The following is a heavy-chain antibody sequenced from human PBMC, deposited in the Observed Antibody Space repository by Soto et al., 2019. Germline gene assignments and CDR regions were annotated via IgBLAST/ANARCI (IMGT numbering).Heavy chain of an antibody. CDR1: GFTFSSYA. Sequence: EVQLVESGGGLVQPGGSLRVSCATSGFTFSSYAMSWVRQTLGKGLEWVSAISGSGGSTYYADSVKGRFTISRDNSKNTLYLHMNSLRAEDTAVYYCAIDKVVVPAAMLDYWGQGTLVPVSS. J-gene: IGHJ4*02. CDR2: ISGSGGST. CDR3: AIDKVVVPAAMLDY. D-gene: IGHD2-2*01. V-gene: IGHV3-23*04.